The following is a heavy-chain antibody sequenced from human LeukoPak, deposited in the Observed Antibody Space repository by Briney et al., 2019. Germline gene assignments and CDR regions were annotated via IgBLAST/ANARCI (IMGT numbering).Heavy chain of an antibody. J-gene: IGHJ4*02. D-gene: IGHD3-22*01. CDR3: VRLGSNSDTSGFYYYYDF. Sequence: PGGSLRLSCLASGYTFSSYSINWVRQAPGKGLEWVSSISVRSNYIYYADSVRGRFRISRDDARDSLYLQMNSLRAEDTAVYYCVRLGSNSDTSGFYYYYDFWGQGTLVTVSS. CDR1: GYTFSSYS. CDR2: ISVRSNYI. V-gene: IGHV3-21*01.